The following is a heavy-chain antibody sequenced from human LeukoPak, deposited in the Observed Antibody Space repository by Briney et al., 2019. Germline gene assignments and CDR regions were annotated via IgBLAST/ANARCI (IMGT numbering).Heavy chain of an antibody. J-gene: IGHJ2*01. Sequence: ASVTVSCKASGYTFTSYDINWVRQAAGQGLEWMGWMNPNSGNTGYAQKFQGRVTMTRNTSISTAYMELSSLRSEDTAVYYCARGAPLDYGSGRYFDLWGRGTLVTVSS. D-gene: IGHD3-10*01. CDR3: ARGAPLDYGSGRYFDL. CDR1: GYTFTSYD. CDR2: MNPNSGNT. V-gene: IGHV1-8*01.